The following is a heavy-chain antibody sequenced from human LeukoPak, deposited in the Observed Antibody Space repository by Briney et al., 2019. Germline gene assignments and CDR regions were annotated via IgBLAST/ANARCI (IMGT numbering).Heavy chain of an antibody. CDR1: GFSFSSYG. J-gene: IGHJ4*02. CDR2: VSNDGSTK. D-gene: IGHD5-18*01. CDR3: AKDEGNTALFTHYFDY. Sequence: GGSLRLSCAASGFSFSSYGMHWVRQAPGKGLEWVAIVSNDGSTKYYADSVKGRFTISRDNSKNTPYLQMDSLRAEDSAVYYCAKDEGNTALFTHYFDYWGQGTLVTVSS. V-gene: IGHV3-30*18.